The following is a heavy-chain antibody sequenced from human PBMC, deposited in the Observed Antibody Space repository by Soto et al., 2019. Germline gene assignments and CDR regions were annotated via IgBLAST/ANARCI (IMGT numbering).Heavy chain of an antibody. CDR1: GFPFWHYG. D-gene: IGHD6-19*01. Sequence: QVQLVESGGGVVQPGRSPRLSCVGSGFPFWHYGMHWVRQAPGKGLEWVAVLWSDGKKESYADFVKGRFAISRYNFKDTLYLQMNSLRAEDTAVYYCARDRVGGWVHMDVWGQGTTVTVSS. J-gene: IGHJ6*02. CDR3: ARDRVGGWVHMDV. V-gene: IGHV3-33*01. CDR2: LWSDGKKE.